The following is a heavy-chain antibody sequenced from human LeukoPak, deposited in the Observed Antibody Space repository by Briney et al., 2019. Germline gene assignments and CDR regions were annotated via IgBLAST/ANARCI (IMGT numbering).Heavy chain of an antibody. CDR3: ARNYYDSSGFDRNDAFDI. J-gene: IGHJ3*02. CDR2: IYYSGST. V-gene: IGHV4-59*01. CDR1: GGSISSYY. Sequence: SETLSLTCTVSGGSISSYYWSWIRQLPGKGLEWIGYIYYSGSTNYNPSLKSRVTISVDTPKNQFSLKLSSVTAADTAVYYCARNYYDSSGFDRNDAFDIWGQGTMVTVSS. D-gene: IGHD3-22*01.